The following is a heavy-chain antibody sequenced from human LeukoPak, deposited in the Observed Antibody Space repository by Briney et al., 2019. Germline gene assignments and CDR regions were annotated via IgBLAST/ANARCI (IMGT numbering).Heavy chain of an antibody. CDR3: ARRRTATESTPYYFYYMDV. J-gene: IGHJ6*03. Sequence: PSETLSLTCTVSGGSISGGGFYWSWIRQHPGKGLEWIGYIYYSGSTFYNPSLKSRVTISIGTSKNHFSLKLSSVTAADTAVYYCARRRTATESTPYYFYYMDVWGKGTTVTVSS. CDR1: GGSISGGGFY. CDR2: IYYSGST. D-gene: IGHD2/OR15-2a*01. V-gene: IGHV4-31*03.